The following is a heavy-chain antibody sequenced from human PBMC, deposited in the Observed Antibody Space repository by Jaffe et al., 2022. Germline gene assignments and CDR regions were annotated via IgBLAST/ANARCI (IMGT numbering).Heavy chain of an antibody. V-gene: IGHV4-39*01. CDR1: GGSISSSSYY. J-gene: IGHJ4*02. CDR3: ARVVAAYYDFWSGPYYFDY. CDR2: IYYSGST. Sequence: QLQLQESGPGLVKPSETLSLTCTVSGGSISSSSYYWGWIRQPPGKGLEWIGSIYYSGSTYYNPSLKSRVTISVDTSKNQFSLKLSSVTAADTAVYYCARVVAAYYDFWSGPYYFDYWGQGTLVTVSS. D-gene: IGHD3-3*01.